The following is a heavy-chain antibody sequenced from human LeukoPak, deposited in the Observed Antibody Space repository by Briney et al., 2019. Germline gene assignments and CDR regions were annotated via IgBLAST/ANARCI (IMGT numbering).Heavy chain of an antibody. D-gene: IGHD2-21*02. CDR2: IYYSGST. CDR1: GGSVSSYY. CDR3: ARLQVHCGGDCYTRWFDP. V-gene: IGHV4-59*08. Sequence: SETLTLTCTVSGGSVSSYYWSWIRQPPGKGLEWIAYIYYSGSTKYNPSLKSRVTISLDRSKNQFSLKLRSVTAADTAVYYCARLQVHCGGDCYTRWFDPWGQGTLGTVSS. J-gene: IGHJ5*02.